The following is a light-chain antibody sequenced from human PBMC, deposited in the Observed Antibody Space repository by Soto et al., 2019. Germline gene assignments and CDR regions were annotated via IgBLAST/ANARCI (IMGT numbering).Light chain of an antibody. CDR3: QVRDVWPT. Sequence: EMVVTQAPATLSLSPGERAALSCRASQSVSTSLAWYQHKPGQAPRLIIYDASKRAPGLPARFSGSGSGTDFTLTISSLEPEDFAVYYCQVRDVWPTFGQGTKVDIK. CDR2: DAS. J-gene: IGKJ1*01. CDR1: QSVSTS. V-gene: IGKV3-11*01.